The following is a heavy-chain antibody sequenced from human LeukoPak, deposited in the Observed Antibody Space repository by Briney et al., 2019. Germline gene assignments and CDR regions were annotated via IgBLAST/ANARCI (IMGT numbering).Heavy chain of an antibody. CDR3: ARLHSGKFLADS. D-gene: IGHD3-3*01. CDR1: GGSISGSTYY. J-gene: IGHJ4*02. CDR2: LYYSGAT. Sequence: PSETLSLTCTVSGGSISGSTYYWGWIRQPPGKELEWIGSLYYSGATYYNPSLKSRVTISVDTSKNRFSLEVTSVTAADTAVYYCARLHSGKFLADSWGQGTLVTVSS. V-gene: IGHV4-39*01.